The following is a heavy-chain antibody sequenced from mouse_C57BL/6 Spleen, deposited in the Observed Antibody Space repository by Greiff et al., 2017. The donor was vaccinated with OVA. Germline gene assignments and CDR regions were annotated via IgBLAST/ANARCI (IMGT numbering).Heavy chain of an antibody. Sequence: EVQLVESGGGLVQPGGSMKLSCAASGFTFSDAWMDWVRQSPEKGLEWVAEIRNKANNHATYYAESVKGRFTISRDDSKSSVYLQMNSLRAEDTGIYYCTRYDGAYAMDYWGQGTSVTVSS. CDR2: IRNKANNHAT. CDR3: TRYDGAYAMDY. J-gene: IGHJ4*01. CDR1: GFTFSDAW. D-gene: IGHD2-12*01. V-gene: IGHV6-6*01.